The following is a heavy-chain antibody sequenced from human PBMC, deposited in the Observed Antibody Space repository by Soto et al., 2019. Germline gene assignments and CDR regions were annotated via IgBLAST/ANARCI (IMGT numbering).Heavy chain of an antibody. V-gene: IGHV3-30*18. CDR3: AKDRSRDDYSILDYFDY. CDR2: ISYDGSNK. Sequence: QVQLVESGGGVVQPGRSLRLSCAASGFTFSSYGMHWFRQAPGKGLEWVAVISYDGSNKYYPDSVKGRFTISRDQSKNTLYLQMNSLRAADTAVYYCAKDRSRDDYSILDYFDYWGQGTLVTVSS. D-gene: IGHD4-4*01. J-gene: IGHJ4*02. CDR1: GFTFSSYG.